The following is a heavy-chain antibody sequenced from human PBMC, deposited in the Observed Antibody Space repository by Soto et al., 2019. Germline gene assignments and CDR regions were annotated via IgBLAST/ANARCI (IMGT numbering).Heavy chain of an antibody. CDR1: GFTFSDYY. Sequence: QVQLVESGGGLVKPGGSLRLSCAASGFTFSDYYMSWIRQAPGKGLEWVSYIRSSGSTIYYADSVKGRFPISRDNAKNSLYLQMNSLRAEDTAVYYCARDSVRTIAVAGYFQHWGQGTLVTVSS. CDR3: ARDSVRTIAVAGYFQH. CDR2: IRSSGSTI. D-gene: IGHD6-19*01. V-gene: IGHV3-11*01. J-gene: IGHJ1*01.